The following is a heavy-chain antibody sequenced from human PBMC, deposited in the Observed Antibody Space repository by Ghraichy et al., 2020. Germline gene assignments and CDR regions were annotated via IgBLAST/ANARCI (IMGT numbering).Heavy chain of an antibody. V-gene: IGHV2-70*04. D-gene: IGHD3-22*01. CDR3: ARMGDSSGYYGFDY. CDR1: GFSLSTSGMR. Sequence: QTLSLTCTFSGFSLSTSGMRVTWIRQPPGKALEWLARIDWDDDKFYSTSLQTRLTISKDTSKNQVVLTMTNMDPVDTATYYCARMGDSSGYYGFDYWGQGTLVTVSS. J-gene: IGHJ4*02. CDR2: IDWDDDK.